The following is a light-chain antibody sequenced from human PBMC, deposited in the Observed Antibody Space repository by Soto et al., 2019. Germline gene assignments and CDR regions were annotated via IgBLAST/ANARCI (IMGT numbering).Light chain of an antibody. CDR3: HAGGTGVL. V-gene: IGLV4-69*01. J-gene: IGLJ2*01. CDR2: LYSDGSH. Sequence: QSVLTQSPSASASLGASVKLTCTLSSGHSSYAIAWHQQQPEKGPRYLMKLYSDGSHSKGDGIPDRFSSSSSGAERYLTISRLQSEAEADCYCHAGGTGVLFGGGTKLTVL. CDR1: SGHSSYA.